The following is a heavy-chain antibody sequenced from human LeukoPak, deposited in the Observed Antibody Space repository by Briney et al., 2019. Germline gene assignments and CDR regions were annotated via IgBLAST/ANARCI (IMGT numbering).Heavy chain of an antibody. Sequence: GGSLRLSCAASGFTFSSYAMHWVRQAPGKGLEYVSAISSNGGSTYCAGSVKGRFTISRDNSKNTLYLQMGSLRAEDMAVYYCARGRCSSTSCPFDYWGQGTLVTVSS. V-gene: IGHV3-64*02. J-gene: IGHJ4*02. CDR3: ARGRCSSTSCPFDY. CDR1: GFTFSSYA. CDR2: ISSNGGST. D-gene: IGHD2-2*01.